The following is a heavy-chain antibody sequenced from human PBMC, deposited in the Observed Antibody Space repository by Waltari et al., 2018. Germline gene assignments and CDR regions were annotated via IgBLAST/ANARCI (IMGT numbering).Heavy chain of an antibody. CDR2: IYTSGST. V-gene: IGHV4-4*07. J-gene: IGHJ6*03. CDR3: ARERVLRFLEWLLYPAGDYYYYMDV. D-gene: IGHD3-3*01. CDR1: GGSISSYY. Sequence: QAQLQESGPGLVKPSETLSLTCTVSGGSISSYYWSWIRQPAGKGLEWIGRIYTSGSTNYNPSLKSRVTMSVDTSKNQFSLKLSSVTAADTAVYYCARERVLRFLEWLLYPAGDYYYYMDVWGKGTTVTISS.